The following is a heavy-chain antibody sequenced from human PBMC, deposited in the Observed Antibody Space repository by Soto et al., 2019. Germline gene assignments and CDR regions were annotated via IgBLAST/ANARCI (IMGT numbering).Heavy chain of an antibody. CDR2: ISYSGST. CDR3: ARADPDASVGY. D-gene: IGHD2-15*01. Sequence: LSLTCTVSGGSMSSYYWTWLRQSPGRGLEWIGYISYSGSTYYNPSLKSRVTTSADTSKNQFSLRMNSMIAADTAVYYCARADPDASVGYWGQGTLVTVSS. J-gene: IGHJ4*02. CDR1: GGSMSSYY. V-gene: IGHV4-59*01.